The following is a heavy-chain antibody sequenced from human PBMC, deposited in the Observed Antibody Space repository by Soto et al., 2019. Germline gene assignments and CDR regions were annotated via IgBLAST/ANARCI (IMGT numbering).Heavy chain of an antibody. CDR1: GFSLTTSGVG. CDR2: IYGDDDK. J-gene: IGHJ5*02. D-gene: IGHD6-13*01. Sequence: QITLKESGPALVKPTQTLTLTCTFSGFSLTTSGVGVHWLRQPAGKALEWLGVIYGDDDKRYNPSLETRLTITKDSSKNHVVLTMTNKDPLDTATYYCAHNPSYSTNWYIRDDLFDPWGQGTLVTVSS. CDR3: AHNPSYSTNWYIRDDLFDP. V-gene: IGHV2-5*02.